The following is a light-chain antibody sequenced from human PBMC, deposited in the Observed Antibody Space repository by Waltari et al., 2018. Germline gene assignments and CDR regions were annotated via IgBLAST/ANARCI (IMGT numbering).Light chain of an antibody. CDR2: RNS. CDR1: SSNIGTNY. CDR3: AAWDDRQTGPYWL. J-gene: IGLJ3*02. Sequence: QSVLTQPPSASGTPGQTVTISCSGSSSNIGTNYVFWYQQFSGTAPQLLIFRNSRPPSRVPARFSASKSGTSASLAISGLRSEDDAVYYCAAWDDRQTGPYWLFGGGTKLTVL. V-gene: IGLV1-47*01.